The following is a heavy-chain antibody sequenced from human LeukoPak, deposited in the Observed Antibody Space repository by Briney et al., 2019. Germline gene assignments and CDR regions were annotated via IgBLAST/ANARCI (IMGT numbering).Heavy chain of an antibody. CDR1: GFTFSTYG. D-gene: IGHD3-16*01. J-gene: IGHJ4*02. V-gene: IGHV3-23*01. CDR3: AKMWRVGGVTTLDY. CDR2: LSGSGNKT. Sequence: PGGSLRLSCGASGFTFSTYGMSWVRQAPGKGLEWVSSLSGSGNKTYYADSVKGRFTISRENSKDSLYLEMNSLRVDDSAVYYCAKMWRVGGVTTLDYWGQGTLVTVSS.